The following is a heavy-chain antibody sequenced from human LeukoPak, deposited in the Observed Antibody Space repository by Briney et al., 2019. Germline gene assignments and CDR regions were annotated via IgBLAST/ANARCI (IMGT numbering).Heavy chain of an antibody. CDR3: ARGVTYYYDSSGPGTLDY. CDR1: GFTFSSYG. V-gene: IGHV3-30*03. D-gene: IGHD3-22*01. CDR2: ISYDGSNK. J-gene: IGHJ4*02. Sequence: GGSLRLSCAASGFTFSSYGMHWVRQAPGKGLEWVAVISYDGSNKYYADSVKGRFTISRDNSKNTLYLQMNSLRAEDTAVYYCARGVTYYYDSSGPGTLDYWGQGTLVTVSS.